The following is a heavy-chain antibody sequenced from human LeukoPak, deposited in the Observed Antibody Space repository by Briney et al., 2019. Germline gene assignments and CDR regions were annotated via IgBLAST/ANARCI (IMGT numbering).Heavy chain of an antibody. Sequence: SETLSLTCAVYGGSFSGYYWSWIRQPPGKGLEWIGSIYYSGSTYYNPSLKSRVTISVDTSKNQFSLKLSSVTAADTAVYYCATQYYYGSGSPFDYWGQGTLVTVSS. CDR3: ATQYYYGSGSPFDY. CDR2: IYYSGST. V-gene: IGHV4-34*01. J-gene: IGHJ4*02. CDR1: GGSFSGYY. D-gene: IGHD3-10*01.